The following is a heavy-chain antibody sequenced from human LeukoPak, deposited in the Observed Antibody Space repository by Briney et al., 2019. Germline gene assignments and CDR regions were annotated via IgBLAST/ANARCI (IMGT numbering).Heavy chain of an antibody. CDR1: GGSISSGVYY. J-gene: IGHJ5*02. D-gene: IGHD3-22*01. V-gene: IGHV4-30-4*01. CDR3: ARPYYYDSRIDP. Sequence: SQTLSLTCTVSGGSISSGVYYWSWIRQPPGKGLEWIAYMYYSGSTYYNPSLKSRVTMSADTSKNQLSLKLSSVTAADTAVYYCARPYYYDSRIDPWGQGILVTVSS. CDR2: MYYSGST.